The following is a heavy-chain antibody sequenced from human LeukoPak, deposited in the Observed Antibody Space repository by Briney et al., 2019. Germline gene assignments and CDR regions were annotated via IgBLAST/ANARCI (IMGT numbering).Heavy chain of an antibody. J-gene: IGHJ6*03. CDR2: LNPNTGKT. CDR3: ARGPLSGEHYHYYMDV. Sequence: AAVKVSCKASGSSFSTVDINWVRQAPGQGLDWMGWLNPNTGKTGYAQKFQDRVTISGNSSISTVDMELSSLTSDDTAVYYCARGPLSGEHYHYYMDVWGKGTTVTVS. V-gene: IGHV1-8*03. D-gene: IGHD7-27*01. CDR1: GSSFSTVD.